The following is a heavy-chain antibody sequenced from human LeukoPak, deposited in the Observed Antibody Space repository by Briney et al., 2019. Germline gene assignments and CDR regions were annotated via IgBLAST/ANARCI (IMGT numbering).Heavy chain of an antibody. J-gene: IGHJ3*02. CDR1: GFTFSSYA. D-gene: IGHD1-26*01. CDR3: AKSPRVGATTRAFDI. V-gene: IGHV3-23*01. CDR2: IRGSGGST. Sequence: PGGSLRLSCAASGFTFSSYAMSWVRQAPGTGLEWVSAIRGSGGSTYYADSVKGRFTISRDNSKNTLYLQMNSLRAEDTAVYYCAKSPRVGATTRAFDIWGQGTMVTVSS.